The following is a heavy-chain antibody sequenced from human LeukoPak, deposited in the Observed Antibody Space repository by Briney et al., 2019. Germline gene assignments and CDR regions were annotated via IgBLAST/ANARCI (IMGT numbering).Heavy chain of an antibody. D-gene: IGHD3-10*01. CDR1: VVTFTSDA. Sequence: GGSLRPSCAASVVTFTSDAMSFVRGAAGNGVEWGSAISGSCGGTYYPDAMQGRFSISSDNSKNTLSLQMNSLRAEDTPVYYCARQIPGSGQGFDPWGEGPLVAVSS. CDR2: ISGSCGGT. CDR3: ARQIPGSGQGFDP. V-gene: IGHV3-23*01. J-gene: IGHJ5*02.